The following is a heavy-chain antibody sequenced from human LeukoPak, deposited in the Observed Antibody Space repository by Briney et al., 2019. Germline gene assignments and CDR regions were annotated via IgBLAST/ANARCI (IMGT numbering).Heavy chain of an antibody. CDR3: ARMRPYDSTGYSPGHYMDV. V-gene: IGHV4-4*07. CDR2: FYVGVGP. D-gene: IGHD3-22*01. CDR1: GGPMFGFY. Sequence: PSETLSLTCSVSGGPMFGFYWSWIRQTAGEGLEWLGRFYVGVGPNYNPSLKSRATMSVDTSKNQFVLKLSAVTAADTAVYYCARMRPYDSTGYSPGHYMDVWGKGTTVTVYS. J-gene: IGHJ6*03.